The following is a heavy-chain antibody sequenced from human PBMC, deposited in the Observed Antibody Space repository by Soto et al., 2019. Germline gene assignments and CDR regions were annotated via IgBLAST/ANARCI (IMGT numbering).Heavy chain of an antibody. J-gene: IGHJ6*02. D-gene: IGHD6-6*01. CDR2: ISAYNGNT. CDR1: GHTFTSYG. V-gene: IGHV1-18*01. Sequence: GASVKVSCKASGHTFTSYGISWVRQAPGQGLGWMGWISAYNGNTNYAHKVQGRVTMTTDTSKNTPYMQLSSLRAEDTAIYYCAKDPRIAVRPDSYYGLDVWGQGTTVTVSS. CDR3: AKDPRIAVRPDSYYGLDV.